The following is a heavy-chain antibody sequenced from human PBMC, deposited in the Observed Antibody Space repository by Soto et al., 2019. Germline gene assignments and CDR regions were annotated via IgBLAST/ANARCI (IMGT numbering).Heavy chain of an antibody. CDR1: GLAFSAYD. J-gene: IGHJ6*02. CDR3: AKDTAPQVV. D-gene: IGHD5-18*01. V-gene: IGHV3-23*01. CDR2: ISESGSGT. Sequence: DVQLLESGGGLVQPGGCLRLSCVASGLAFSAYDMSWVRQGQGKGLEWVSGISESGSGTYYADSVKGRFIISRDNSKNTLYLQMSSLRAEDTAVYYCAKDTAPQVVWDQGTTVTVSS.